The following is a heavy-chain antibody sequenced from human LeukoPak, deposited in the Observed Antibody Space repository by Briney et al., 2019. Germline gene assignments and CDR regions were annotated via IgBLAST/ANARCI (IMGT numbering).Heavy chain of an antibody. CDR3: AKDLPSYRGYSYGQGLYYYYYGMDV. Sequence: GGSLRLSCAASGFTFSSYAMSWVRQAPGKGLEWVSAISGSDGSTYYADSVKGRFTISRDNSKNTLYLQMNSLRAEDTAVYYCAKDLPSYRGYSYGQGLYYYYYGMDVWGQGTTVTVSS. V-gene: IGHV3-23*01. CDR1: GFTFSSYA. CDR2: ISGSDGST. D-gene: IGHD5-18*01. J-gene: IGHJ6*02.